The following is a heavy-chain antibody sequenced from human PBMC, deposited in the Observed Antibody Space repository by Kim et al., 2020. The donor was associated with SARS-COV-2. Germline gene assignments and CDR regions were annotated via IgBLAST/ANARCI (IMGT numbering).Heavy chain of an antibody. CDR2: IHYTGNS. D-gene: IGHD3-10*01. CDR1: GGSISTYY. Sequence: SETLSLTCTGSGGSISTYYWSWIRQPPGKGLEWIGYIHYTGNSNYNPSLTSRVTISVDTSKNQFSLNLSSVTAADTAVYYCARGLYYSGSGYYFDNWGQGTLVTVSS. J-gene: IGHJ4*02. CDR3: ARGLYYSGSGYYFDN. V-gene: IGHV4-59*01.